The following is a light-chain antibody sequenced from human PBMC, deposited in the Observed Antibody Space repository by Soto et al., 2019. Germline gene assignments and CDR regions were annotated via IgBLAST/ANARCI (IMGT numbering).Light chain of an antibody. V-gene: IGLV1-40*01. CDR1: SSNIGAGYD. Sequence: QAVVTQPPSVSGAPGQRVTISCTGSSSNIGAGYDVHWYQQLPGTAPKLIIYGNNNRPSGVPDRFSGSKSGTSASLAITGLQAEDEADYYCQSYDSSLNGVVFGGGTKLTVL. CDR3: QSYDSSLNGVV. J-gene: IGLJ2*01. CDR2: GNN.